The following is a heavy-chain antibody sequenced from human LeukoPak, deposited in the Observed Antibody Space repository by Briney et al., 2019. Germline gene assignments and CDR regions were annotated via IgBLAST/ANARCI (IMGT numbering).Heavy chain of an antibody. D-gene: IGHD2-2*01. CDR1: GGSISSSNW. Sequence: SETLSLTCAVSGGSISSSNWWSWVRQPPGKGLEWIGEIYHSGSTNYNPSLKSRVTISVDKSKNQFSLKLSSVTAADTAVYYCARVQKIVVVPAAMTLFDYWGQGTLVTVSS. CDR3: ARVQKIVVVPAAMTLFDY. CDR2: IYHSGST. V-gene: IGHV4-4*02. J-gene: IGHJ4*02.